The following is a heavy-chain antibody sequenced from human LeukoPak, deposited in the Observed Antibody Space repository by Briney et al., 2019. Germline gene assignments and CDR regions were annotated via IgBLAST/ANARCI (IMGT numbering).Heavy chain of an antibody. CDR3: AKLELDAFDI. D-gene: IGHD1-7*01. CDR1: GFTFSSYA. CDR2: ISGSGGST. Sequence: QAGGSLRLSCAASGFTFSSYAMSCVSQDPGKWLEWVSAISGSGGSTYYADSVKGRFTISRDNSKNTLYLQMNSLRAEDTAVYYCAKLELDAFDIWGQGTMVTVSS. V-gene: IGHV3-23*01. J-gene: IGHJ3*02.